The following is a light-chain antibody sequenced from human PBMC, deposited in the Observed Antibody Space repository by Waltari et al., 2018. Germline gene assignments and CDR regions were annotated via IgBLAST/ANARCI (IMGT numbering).Light chain of an antibody. CDR3: SSYTSSNTFYVV. J-gene: IGLJ2*01. V-gene: IGLV2-18*02. CDR1: SSDVGSYNR. CDR2: EVS. Sequence: QSALTQPPSVSGSPGQSVTISCPGTSSDVGSYNRVSWYQQPPGTAPKLIIYEVSNRPSGVPDRFSGSKSGNTASLTISGLQAEDEADYYCSSYTSSNTFYVVFGGGTKLTVL.